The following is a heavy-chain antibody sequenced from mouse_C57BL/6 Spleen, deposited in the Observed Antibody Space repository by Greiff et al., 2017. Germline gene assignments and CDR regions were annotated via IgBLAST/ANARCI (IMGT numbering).Heavy chain of an antibody. V-gene: IGHV1-47*01. CDR2: FHPYNDDT. Sequence: QVQLKQSGAELVKPGASVKMSCKASGYTFTTYSIEWMKQKPGKSLEWIGNFHPYNDDTKYNEKFKGKATLTVEKSSSTVYLQLSRLTSDDSAVYYCARLGGYGYFDVWGTGTTVTVSS. CDR3: ARLGGYGYFDV. CDR1: GYTFTTYS. D-gene: IGHD1-1*02. J-gene: IGHJ1*03.